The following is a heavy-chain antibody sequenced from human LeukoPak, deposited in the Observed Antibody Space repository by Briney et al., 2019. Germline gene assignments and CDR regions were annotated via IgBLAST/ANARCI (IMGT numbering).Heavy chain of an antibody. J-gene: IGHJ4*02. D-gene: IGHD6-19*01. CDR3: ARHENSSGWYKRLDY. V-gene: IGHV4-59*04. CDR1: GDSISSDY. CDR2: IYYSGST. Sequence: SETLSLTCNVSGDSISSDYWSWIRQPPGKGLEWVGTIYYSGSTYYKSSLKSRVTISVDTSKNQFSLKLSSVTAADTAVYYCARHENSSGWYKRLDYWGQGTLVTVSS.